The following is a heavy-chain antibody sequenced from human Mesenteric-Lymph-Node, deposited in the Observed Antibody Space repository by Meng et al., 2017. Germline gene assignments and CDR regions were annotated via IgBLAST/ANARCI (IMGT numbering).Heavy chain of an antibody. V-gene: IGHV3-21*06. D-gene: IGHD4-17*01. Sequence: GESLKISCAASGFTFDDYAMHWVRQAPGKGLEWVASISSTGSYIYYAESAKGRFTISRDKANNLLYLQMSRLSADDTAVYQCARGAGDYGPFDFWGRGTQVTVSS. J-gene: IGHJ4*02. CDR1: GFTFDDYA. CDR2: ISSTGSYI. CDR3: ARGAGDYGPFDF.